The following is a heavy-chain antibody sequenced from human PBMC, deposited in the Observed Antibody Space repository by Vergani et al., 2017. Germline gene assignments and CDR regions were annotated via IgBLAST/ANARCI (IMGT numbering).Heavy chain of an antibody. Sequence: QVKLQESGPGLLKPSQTLSLTCTVSGESIRSCSHYWSWIRQPAGEGPEWIGHLHTGGSTDPNPSFPSRVSISVDTSKSQFSLKLSSVTAADTAVYYCTRHGAVVDANNWFDPWGQGTLVTVSS. D-gene: IGHD2-15*01. J-gene: IGHJ5*02. CDR1: GESIRSCSHY. CDR2: LHTGGST. V-gene: IGHV4-61*02. CDR3: TRHGAVVDANNWFDP.